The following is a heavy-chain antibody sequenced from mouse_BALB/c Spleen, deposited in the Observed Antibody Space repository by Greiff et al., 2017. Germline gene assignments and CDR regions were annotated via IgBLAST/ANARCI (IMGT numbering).Heavy chain of an antibody. D-gene: IGHD2-4*01. V-gene: IGHV5-4*02. CDR3: ARGYDYDTAMDY. CDR2: ISDGGSYT. J-gene: IGHJ4*01. CDR1: GFTFSDYY. Sequence: EVKVVESGGGLVKPGGSLKLSCAASGFTFSDYYMYWVRQTPEKRLEWVATISDGGSYTYYPDSVKGRFTISRDNAKNNLYLQMSSLKSEDTAMYYCARGYDYDTAMDYWGQGTSVTVSS.